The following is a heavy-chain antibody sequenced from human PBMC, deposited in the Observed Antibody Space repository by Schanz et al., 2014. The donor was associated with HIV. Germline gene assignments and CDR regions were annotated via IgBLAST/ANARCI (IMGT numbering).Heavy chain of an antibody. CDR2: ISESGRYT. D-gene: IGHD3-22*01. CDR1: GFTFSSYA. V-gene: IGHV3-23*04. CDR3: AKPEYDSSGNSQSHFDY. J-gene: IGHJ4*02. Sequence: VQLVESGGGVVQPGGSLRLSCAASGFTFSSYAMTWVRQGAGKGLEWVSTISESGRYTYYADSVNGRFTISRDNSKNTLYLQMTTLRTEDTAVYYCAKPEYDSSGNSQSHFDYWGQGTLVTVSS.